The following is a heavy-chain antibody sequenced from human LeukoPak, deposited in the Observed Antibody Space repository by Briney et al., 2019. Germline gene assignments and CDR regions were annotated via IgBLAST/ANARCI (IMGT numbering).Heavy chain of an antibody. D-gene: IGHD6-19*01. V-gene: IGHV3-30-3*01. CDR1: GFTFSSYA. CDR3: ARDKVGRQWLVVGMDV. CDR2: ISYDGSNK. Sequence: GGSLRLSCAASGFTFSSYAMHWVRQAPGKGLEWVAVISYDGSNKYYADSVKGRFTISRDNSKNTLYLQMNSLRAEDTAVYYCARDKVGRQWLVVGMDVWAKGPRSPSP. J-gene: IGHJ6*02.